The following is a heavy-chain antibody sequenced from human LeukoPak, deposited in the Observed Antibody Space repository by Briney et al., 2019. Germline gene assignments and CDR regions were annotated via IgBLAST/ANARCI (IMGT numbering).Heavy chain of an antibody. D-gene: IGHD6-6*01. CDR1: GGTFSSYA. CDR2: IIPIFGTA. V-gene: IGHV1-69*13. CDR3: ARASIAGYYYYYYYMDV. Sequence: SVKVSCKASGGTFSSYAISWARQAPGQGLEWMGGIIPIFGTANYGQKFQGRVTITADESTSTAYMELSSLRSEDTAVYYCARASIAGYYYYYYYMDVWGKGTTLTVSS. J-gene: IGHJ6*03.